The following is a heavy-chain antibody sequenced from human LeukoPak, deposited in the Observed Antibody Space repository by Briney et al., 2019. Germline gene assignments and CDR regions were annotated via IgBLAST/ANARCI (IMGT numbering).Heavy chain of an antibody. V-gene: IGHV3-11*01. CDR1: GFTFSDFH. D-gene: IGHD1-1*01. Sequence: GGSLRLSCAASGFTFSDFHMNWIRQAPGKAPEYIAYISNSGSTKYYADSVKGRFTISRENAKNSAYLQISSLRGEDTAVYYCARGGTTDYWGQGTLVTVSS. J-gene: IGHJ4*02. CDR3: ARGGTTDY. CDR2: ISNSGSTK.